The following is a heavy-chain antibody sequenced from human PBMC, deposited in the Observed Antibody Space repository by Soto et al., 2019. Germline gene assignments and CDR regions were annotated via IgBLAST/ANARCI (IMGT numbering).Heavy chain of an antibody. J-gene: IGHJ5*02. Sequence: SETLSLTCTVSGGSISSGSYYWGWIRQPPGKGLEWIGSIYYSGSTNYNPSLKSRVTISVDTSKNQFSLKLSSVTAADTAVYYCASPKIAFYNWFDPWGQGTLVTVSS. CDR1: GGSISSGSYY. CDR3: ASPKIAFYNWFDP. V-gene: IGHV4-39*01. CDR2: IYYSGST. D-gene: IGHD3-3*02.